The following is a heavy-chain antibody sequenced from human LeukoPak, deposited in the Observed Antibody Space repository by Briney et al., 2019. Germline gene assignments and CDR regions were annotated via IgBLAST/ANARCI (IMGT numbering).Heavy chain of an antibody. CDR3: ASGYCGGACQLGGVDM. CDR2: THYSGAT. D-gene: IGHD2-21*02. CDR1: GGSFSGYY. V-gene: IGHV4-59*01. Sequence: SETLSLTCAVYGGSFSGYYWSWLRQPPGKGLEYIGYTHYSGATNYNPSLKSRVTISLDTSGNQFSLKLSSVTAADTAVYYCASGYCGGACQLGGVDMWGQGTMVTVSP. J-gene: IGHJ3*02.